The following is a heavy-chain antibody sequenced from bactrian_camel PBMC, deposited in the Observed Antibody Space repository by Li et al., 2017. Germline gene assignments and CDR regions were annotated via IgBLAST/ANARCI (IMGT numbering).Heavy chain of an antibody. CDR2: TGSEPIT. CDR1: GVTIKRLS. Sequence: HVQLVESGGGSVQPGGSLKLSCAVSGVTIKRLSMAWFRQNPGKEREAIAYTGSEPITVYADSVRGRFTIFRDNAKNTVYLQMNSLKPEDTAMYYCAADRSVCALVRTGHGGPDKYWGQGTQVTVS. J-gene: IGHJ4*01. V-gene: IGHV3S53*01. D-gene: IGHD7*01. CDR3: AADRSVCALVRTGHGGPDKY.